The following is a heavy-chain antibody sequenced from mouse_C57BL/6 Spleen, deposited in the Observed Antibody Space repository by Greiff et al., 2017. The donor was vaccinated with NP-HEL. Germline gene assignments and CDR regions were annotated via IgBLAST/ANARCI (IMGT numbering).Heavy chain of an antibody. CDR2: IYPGSGNT. CDR1: GYTFTDYY. D-gene: IGHD2-4*01. CDR3: ARSWDYDEFAY. J-gene: IGHJ3*01. Sequence: QVQLQQSGAELVRPGASVNLSCKASGYTFTDYYINWVKQRPGQGLEWIARIYPGSGNTYYNEKFKGKATLTAEKSSSTAYMQLSSLTSEDSAVYFCARSWDYDEFAYWGQGTLVTVSA. V-gene: IGHV1-76*01.